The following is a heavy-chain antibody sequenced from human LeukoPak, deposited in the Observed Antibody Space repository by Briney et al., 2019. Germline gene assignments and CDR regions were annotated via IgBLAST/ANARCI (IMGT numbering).Heavy chain of an antibody. V-gene: IGHV5-51*01. CDR2: IYPGDSDT. CDR3: ARHGSVAVAGQYSPEGY. Sequence: GESLKISCRTSGYTFTNYWIGWVRQMPGKGLEWMGIIYPGDSDTRYSPSFQGQVTTSADKSISTAYLQWSSLKTSDTAIYFCARHGSVAVAGQYSPEGYWGQGTLVTVSS. J-gene: IGHJ4*02. CDR1: GYTFTNYW. D-gene: IGHD2-21*02.